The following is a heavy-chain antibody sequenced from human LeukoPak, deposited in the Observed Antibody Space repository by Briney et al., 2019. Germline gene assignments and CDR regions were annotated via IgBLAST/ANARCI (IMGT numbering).Heavy chain of an antibody. CDR3: ARMRTRHYYDSSGPISPPYYFDY. CDR1: VCTFSSYA. D-gene: IGHD3-22*01. V-gene: IGHV1-69*01. CDR2: IIPIFGTA. J-gene: IGHJ4*02. Sequence: ASVKVSCKASVCTFSSYAISWVRQAPGQGLEWMGGIIPIFGTANYAQKFQGRVTITADESTSTAYMELSSLRSEDTAVYYCARMRTRHYYDSSGPISPPYYFDYWGQGTLVTVFS.